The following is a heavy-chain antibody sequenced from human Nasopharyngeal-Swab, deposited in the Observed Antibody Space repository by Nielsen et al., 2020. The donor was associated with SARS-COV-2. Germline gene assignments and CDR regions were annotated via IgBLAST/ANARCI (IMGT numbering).Heavy chain of an antibody. CDR2: TYPGDSDT. Sequence: GESLSLSCTVSGYSFTTYWIAWVRQLHRKGLEWMGITYPGDSDTRYSPSFQGKVTISADKSISTAYLQWSSVKASDTSMYYCARQGGSGIDYWGQGTLVTVSS. CDR1: GYSFTTYW. CDR3: ARQGGSGIDY. D-gene: IGHD3-10*01. V-gene: IGHV5-51*01. J-gene: IGHJ4*02.